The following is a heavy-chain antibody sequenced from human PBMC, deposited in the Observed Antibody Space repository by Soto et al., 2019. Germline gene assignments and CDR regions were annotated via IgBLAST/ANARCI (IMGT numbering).Heavy chain of an antibody. CDR3: ARIQRTGCRDY. Sequence: QVQLVQSGAEVKEPGASVRVSCETSGYTFTNYGFNWVRQAPGQGFEWMGWVSRYNGDTNYAQNFQGRVTMSTDTSTSTVYMELRSLKSDDTAVYFCARIQRTGCRDYWGQGTLVIVSS. CDR2: VSRYNGDT. D-gene: IGHD6-19*01. V-gene: IGHV1-18*01. CDR1: GYTFTNYG. J-gene: IGHJ4*02.